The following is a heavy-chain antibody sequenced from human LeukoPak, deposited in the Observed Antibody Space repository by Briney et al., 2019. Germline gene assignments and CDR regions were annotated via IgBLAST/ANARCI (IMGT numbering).Heavy chain of an antibody. Sequence: PGGSLRLSCAASGFTFSTYEMHWVRQAPGKGLEWVSYMSTTGDIIYYADSVKGRFTISRDNAENSWYLQMDSLRAEDTAVYYCARDDGGRHTSSLDYWGQGTLVAVSS. CDR1: GFTFSTYE. V-gene: IGHV3-48*03. CDR2: MSTTGDII. CDR3: ARDDGGRHTSSLDY. J-gene: IGHJ4*02. D-gene: IGHD6-6*01.